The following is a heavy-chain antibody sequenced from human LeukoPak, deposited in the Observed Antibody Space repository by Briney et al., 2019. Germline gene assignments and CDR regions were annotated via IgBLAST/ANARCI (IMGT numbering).Heavy chain of an antibody. CDR3: CSRDAYKPRYFMDI. CDR1: GFIFDMAW. CDR2: IKSKNDGAAT. J-gene: IGHJ6*03. Sequence: GGSLRLSWAVSGFIFDMAWMNWVRQAPGEGLEGVGRIKSKNDGAATDYAAPVRGRFTISKDDSKNMLYLQMNSLKTEDTAVYYCCSRDAYKPRYFMDIWGKGATVTVSS. D-gene: IGHD5-24*01. V-gene: IGHV3-15*01.